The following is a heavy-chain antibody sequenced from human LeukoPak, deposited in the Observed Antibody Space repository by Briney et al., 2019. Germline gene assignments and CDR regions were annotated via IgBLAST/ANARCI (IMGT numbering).Heavy chain of an antibody. J-gene: IGHJ4*02. V-gene: IGHV3-23*01. CDR3: AKDPPYGGNPD. CDR2: ISGSGGST. CDR1: GFTFSSYG. Sequence: GGSLRLSCAASGFTFSSYGMSWVRQPPGKGLEWVSAISGSGGSTYYADSVKGRFTISRDNSKNTLCLEMNSLRAEDTAVYYCAKDPPYGGNPDWGQGTLVTVSS. D-gene: IGHD4-23*01.